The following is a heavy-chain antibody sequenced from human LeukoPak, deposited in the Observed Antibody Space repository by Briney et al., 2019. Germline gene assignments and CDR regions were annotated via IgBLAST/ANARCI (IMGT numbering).Heavy chain of an antibody. CDR3: ARAGYTISYYSLDY. CDR2: IYTTGST. Sequence: ASETLSLTCTVSGGSINSYYWGWIRQPAGKGLEWIGRIYTTGSTNYNPSLKSRVTISVDTSKNQFSLKLTPVTAADTGMYYCARAGYTISYYSLDYWGQRALVTVSS. V-gene: IGHV4-4*07. J-gene: IGHJ4*02. CDR1: GGSINSYY. D-gene: IGHD1-26*01.